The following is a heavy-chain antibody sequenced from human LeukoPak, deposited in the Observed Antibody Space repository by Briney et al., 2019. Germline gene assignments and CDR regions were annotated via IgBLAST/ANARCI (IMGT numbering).Heavy chain of an antibody. D-gene: IGHD3-9*01. CDR2: IYYSGST. Sequence: SETLSLTCTVSGGSISSSSYYWGWIRQPPGKGLEWIGSIYYSGSTYYNPSLKSRVTISVDTSKNQFSLKLSSVTAADTAVYYCARDAPSDYDILTGYGEFDYWGQGTLVTVSS. CDR1: GGSISSSSYY. V-gene: IGHV4-39*02. CDR3: ARDAPSDYDILTGYGEFDY. J-gene: IGHJ4*02.